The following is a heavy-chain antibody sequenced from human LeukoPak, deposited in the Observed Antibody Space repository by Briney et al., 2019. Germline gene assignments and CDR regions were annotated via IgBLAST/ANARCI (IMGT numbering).Heavy chain of an antibody. CDR1: GFTFSSYG. V-gene: IGHV3-33*01. CDR2: IWYDGSNK. CDR3: ASSRIDYGDYDLDP. Sequence: GRSLRLSCAASGFTFSSYGMHCVRQAPGKGLERVAAIWYDGSNKNSTDSVKGQFTITRDNSKNTLYLQMNSLRAEDTAVYYCASSRIDYGDYDLDPWGQGTLVTVSS. J-gene: IGHJ5*02. D-gene: IGHD4-17*01.